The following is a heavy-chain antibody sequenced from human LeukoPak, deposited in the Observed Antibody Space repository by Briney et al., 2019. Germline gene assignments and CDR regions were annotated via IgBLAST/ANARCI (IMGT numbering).Heavy chain of an antibody. CDR3: GVSIAAAGTDY. Sequence: GGSQRLSCAVSGFTFRSYAKICVRQAPGKGREWVSAISGSGGSTFCADSVKRRFPISRHNPENTLYVKMKSLRAEDTAVYYCGVSIAAAGTDYWGQGTLVTVSS. CDR1: GFTFRSYA. V-gene: IGHV3-23*01. CDR2: ISGSGGST. D-gene: IGHD6-13*01. J-gene: IGHJ4*02.